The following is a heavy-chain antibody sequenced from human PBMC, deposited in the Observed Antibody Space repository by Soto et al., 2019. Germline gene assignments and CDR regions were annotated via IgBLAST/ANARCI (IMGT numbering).Heavy chain of an antibody. D-gene: IGHD3-10*01. CDR3: ATDRSGSGSYYRV. V-gene: IGHV1-18*01. J-gene: IGHJ6*02. CDR1: GYTFTSYS. Sequence: QVQLVQSGAEVKKPGASVKVSCKASGYTFTSYSISWVRQAPGQGLEWMGWISAYNGNTNYAQKLQGRVTMTTDTSTGTAYMKLRSLRTDDTAVYYCATDRSGSGSYYRVWGQGTTVTVSS. CDR2: ISAYNGNT.